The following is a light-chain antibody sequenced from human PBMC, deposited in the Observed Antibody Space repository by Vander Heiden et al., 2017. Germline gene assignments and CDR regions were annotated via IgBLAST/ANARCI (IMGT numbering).Light chain of an antibody. Sequence: QSALTQPPSASGSPGPSVTISCTGTSSDVGGYNYVSWYQHHPVKPHNLMIYEVSKRPAGVPDRFSGSKSGNTASLTVSGLKDEDEADYYCSSYAGSNPYVFGTGTKVTVL. CDR3: SSYAGSNPYV. CDR1: SSDVGGYNY. CDR2: EVS. J-gene: IGLJ1*01. V-gene: IGLV2-8*01.